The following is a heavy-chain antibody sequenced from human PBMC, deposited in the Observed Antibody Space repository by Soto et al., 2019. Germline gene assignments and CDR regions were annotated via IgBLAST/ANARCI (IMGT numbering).Heavy chain of an antibody. J-gene: IGHJ4*02. V-gene: IGHV4-30-4*01. CDR3: AREGGESSDGLCYFDS. CDR1: GGSTSSDNY. CDR2: IYYSGNT. Sequence: QVQLQESGPGLVKPSQTLSLTCTVSGGSTSSDNYWSWIRQPPGKGLEWIGHIYYSGNTDYNPSLTSRLAISIDTSKNQFSLKLSSVTAADTAVYFCAREGGESSDGLCYFDSWGQGSLVTVSS. D-gene: IGHD3-16*01.